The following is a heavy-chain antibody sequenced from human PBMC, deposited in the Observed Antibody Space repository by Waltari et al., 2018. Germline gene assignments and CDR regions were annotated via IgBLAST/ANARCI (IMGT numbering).Heavy chain of an antibody. CDR3: ARGHCSSTSCYVGGRYFDY. Sequence: QVQLQESGPGLVKPSQTLSLTCTVSGGSISSGGYYWSWIRQHPGRGLEWIGYIYYSGSTYYNPSLKSRVTISVDTSKNQFSLKLSSVTAADTAVYYCARGHCSSTSCYVGGRYFDYWGQGTLVTVSS. CDR1: GGSISSGGYY. V-gene: IGHV4-31*03. CDR2: IYYSGST. J-gene: IGHJ4*02. D-gene: IGHD2-2*01.